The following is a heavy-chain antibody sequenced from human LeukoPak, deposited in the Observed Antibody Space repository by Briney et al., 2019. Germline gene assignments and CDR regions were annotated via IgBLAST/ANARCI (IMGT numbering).Heavy chain of an antibody. Sequence: PGGSLRLSCAASGFTFSDYYMSWIRQAPGKGLEWVSYISSSGSTIYYADSVKGRFTISRDNAKNSLYLQMNSLRAEDTAVYYCARAEVAAGIDVNWFDPRGQGTLVTVSS. CDR1: GFTFSDYY. V-gene: IGHV3-11*01. D-gene: IGHD6-13*01. J-gene: IGHJ5*02. CDR2: ISSSGSTI. CDR3: ARAEVAAGIDVNWFDP.